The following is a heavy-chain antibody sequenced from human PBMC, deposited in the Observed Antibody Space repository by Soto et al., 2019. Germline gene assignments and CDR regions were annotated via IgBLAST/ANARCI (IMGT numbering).Heavy chain of an antibody. V-gene: IGHV1-18*01. CDR2: ISAYNGNT. CDR3: ARDLYRDYGSGSYYQLWFDP. Sequence: SVKVSCKASGYTFTSYVVSCVVQAPGQGLEWMGWISAYNGNTNYAQKLQGRVTMTTDTSTSTAYMELRSLRSDDTAVYYCARDLYRDYGSGSYYQLWFDPWGQGTLVTVSS. CDR1: GYTFTSYV. D-gene: IGHD3-10*01. J-gene: IGHJ5*02.